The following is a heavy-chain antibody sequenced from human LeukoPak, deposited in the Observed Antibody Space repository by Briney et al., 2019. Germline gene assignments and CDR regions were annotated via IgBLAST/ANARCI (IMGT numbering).Heavy chain of an antibody. D-gene: IGHD3-10*01. Sequence: GGSLRLSCAASGFTFDDYAMHWVRHAPGKGLEWVSGISWNSGSIGYADSVKGRFTISRDNAKNSLYLQMNSLRAEDTALYYCAKANYGSGSYTAFDYWGQGTLVTVAS. J-gene: IGHJ4*02. CDR1: GFTFDDYA. V-gene: IGHV3-9*01. CDR3: AKANYGSGSYTAFDY. CDR2: ISWNSGSI.